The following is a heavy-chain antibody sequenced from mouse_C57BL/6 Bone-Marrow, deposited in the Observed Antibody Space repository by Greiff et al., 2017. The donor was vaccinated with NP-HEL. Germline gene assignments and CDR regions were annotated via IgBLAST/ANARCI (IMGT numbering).Heavy chain of an antibody. CDR3: ARFYYYGSSSYYFDY. D-gene: IGHD1-1*01. CDR1: GYTFTSYG. J-gene: IGHJ2*01. Sequence: VQLQQSGAELARPGASVKLSCKASGYTFTSYGISWVKQRTGQGLEWIGEIYPRSGNTYYNEQFKGKATLTADKSSSTAYMELRSLTSEDSAVYFCARFYYYGSSSYYFDYWGQGTTLTVSS. V-gene: IGHV1-81*01. CDR2: IYPRSGNT.